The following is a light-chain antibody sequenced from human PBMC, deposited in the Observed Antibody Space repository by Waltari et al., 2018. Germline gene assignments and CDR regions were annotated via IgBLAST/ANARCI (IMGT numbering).Light chain of an antibody. Sequence: IQLTQSPSSLSASVGDRVTITCRASQGFSSNLAWFQQRPGKAPKLLIYAASTLQSGVPSRFSGSGSGTDFTLTITSLQPEDCATYYCQQLYSYPLTFGGGTKVEIK. V-gene: IGKV1-9*01. J-gene: IGKJ4*01. CDR1: QGFSSN. CDR2: AAS. CDR3: QQLYSYPLT.